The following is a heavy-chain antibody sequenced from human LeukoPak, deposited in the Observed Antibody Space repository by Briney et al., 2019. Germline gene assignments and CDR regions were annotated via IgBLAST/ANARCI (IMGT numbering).Heavy chain of an antibody. J-gene: IGHJ5*02. CDR2: IKQDGSEK. D-gene: IGHD6-13*01. CDR1: GFTLSTYY. Sequence: GGSLRLSCAASGFTLSTYYMSWARQAPGKGLEWEANIKQDGSEKNYVDSVNGRFTISRDNAENSLSLQMNRLRVEDSAVYYCARDRRADDTPYNWFDPWGQGTLVTVSS. V-gene: IGHV3-7*01. CDR3: ARDRRADDTPYNWFDP.